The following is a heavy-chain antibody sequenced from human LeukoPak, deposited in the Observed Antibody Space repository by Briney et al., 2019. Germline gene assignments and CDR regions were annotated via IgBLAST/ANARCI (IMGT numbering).Heavy chain of an antibody. CDR1: GGSISSGSCY. Sequence: SETLPLTCTVSGGSISSGSCYWSWIRQPAGKGLEWIGRIYTSGSTSYNPSLKSRVTISVDTSKNQFSLKLSSVTAADTAVYYCARRGILRYFDWLLWTESRPQNWFDPWGQGTLVTVSS. CDR2: IYTSGST. D-gene: IGHD3-9*01. V-gene: IGHV4-61*02. CDR3: ARRGILRYFDWLLWTESRPQNWFDP. J-gene: IGHJ5*02.